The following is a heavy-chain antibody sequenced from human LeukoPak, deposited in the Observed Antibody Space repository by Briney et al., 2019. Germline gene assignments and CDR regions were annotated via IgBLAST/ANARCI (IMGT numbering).Heavy chain of an antibody. CDR3: AKDRSQWLVLGYFDY. D-gene: IGHD6-19*01. CDR1: RFTFSSYA. CDR2: ISDSGGST. Sequence: GGSLRLSCVVSRFTFSSYAMSWVHQAPGKGLEWVSAISDSGGSTYYADSVKGRFTISRDNSKNTLYLQMNSLRAEDTAVYYCAKDRSQWLVLGYFDYWGQGTLVTVSS. V-gene: IGHV3-23*01. J-gene: IGHJ4*02.